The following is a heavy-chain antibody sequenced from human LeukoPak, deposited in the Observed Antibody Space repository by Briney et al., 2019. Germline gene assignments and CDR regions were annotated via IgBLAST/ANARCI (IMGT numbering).Heavy chain of an antibody. Sequence: GASVNVSCKSSAYTFTSYDINWVRQATGQGLEWMGWMNTNSGNTGYAQKFQGRVTMTRTTSISTAYMELNSMRSEDTAVYYCARGAFRDDSPRWLPFYYYCGMDVWGQGTTVTVSS. CDR3: ARGAFRDDSPRWLPFYYYCGMDV. CDR2: MNTNSGNT. J-gene: IGHJ6*02. V-gene: IGHV1-8*01. D-gene: IGHD6-19*01. CDR1: AYTFTSYD.